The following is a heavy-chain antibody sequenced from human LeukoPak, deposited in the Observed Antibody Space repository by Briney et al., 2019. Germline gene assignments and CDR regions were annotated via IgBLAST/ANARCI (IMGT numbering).Heavy chain of an antibody. D-gene: IGHD6-19*01. CDR3: ARGRGSGHKDNWFDP. CDR2: MNPNSGNT. J-gene: IGHJ5*02. Sequence: GASVKVSCKASGYTFTTYDINWVRQATGQGLEWMGWMNPNSGNTGYAQKFQGRVTMTRNTSISTAYMELSSLRSEDTAVYYCARGRGSGHKDNWFDPWGQGTLVTVSP. V-gene: IGHV1-8*01. CDR1: GYTFTTYD.